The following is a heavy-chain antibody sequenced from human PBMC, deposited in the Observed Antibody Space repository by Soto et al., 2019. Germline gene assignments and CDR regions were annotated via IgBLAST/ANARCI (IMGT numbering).Heavy chain of an antibody. CDR2: ISWNSGSI. CDR3: AKTSNSSSWYLYYYMDV. CDR1: GFTFDDYA. V-gene: IGHV3-9*01. Sequence: SLRLSCAASGFTFDDYAMHWVRQAPGKGLEWVSGISWNSGSIGYADSVKGRFTISRDNAKNSLYLQMNSLRAEDTALYYCAKTSNSSSWYLYYYMDVWGKGTTVTVSS. D-gene: IGHD6-13*01. J-gene: IGHJ6*03.